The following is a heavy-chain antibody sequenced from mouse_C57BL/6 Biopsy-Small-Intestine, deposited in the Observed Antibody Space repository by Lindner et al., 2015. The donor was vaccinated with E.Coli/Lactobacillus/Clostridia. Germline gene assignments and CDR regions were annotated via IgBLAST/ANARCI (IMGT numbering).Heavy chain of an antibody. V-gene: IGHV14-2*01. J-gene: IGHJ3*01. CDR1: GYAFSSSW. CDR3: ARPPAY. Sequence: VQLQESGPELVKPGASVKISCKASGYAFSSSWMNWVKQRPGKGLEWIGRIDPEDGETKYAPKFQGKATITADTSSNTAYLQLSSLTSEDTAVYYCARPPAYWGQGTLVTVSA. CDR2: IDPEDGET.